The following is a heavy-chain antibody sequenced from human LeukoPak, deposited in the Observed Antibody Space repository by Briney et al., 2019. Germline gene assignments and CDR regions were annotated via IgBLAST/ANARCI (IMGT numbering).Heavy chain of an antibody. V-gene: IGHV4-34*01. CDR3: ARVNFSWSGYYQVSYYYYMDV. CDR2: INHSGST. J-gene: IGHJ6*03. CDR1: GGSFSGYY. Sequence: KPSETLSLTCAVYGGSFSGYYWSWIRQPPGKGLEWIGEINHSGSTNYNPSLKSRVTISVDTSKNQFSLKLSSVTAADTAVYYCARVNFSWSGYYQVSYYYYMDVWGKGTTVTVSS. D-gene: IGHD3-3*01.